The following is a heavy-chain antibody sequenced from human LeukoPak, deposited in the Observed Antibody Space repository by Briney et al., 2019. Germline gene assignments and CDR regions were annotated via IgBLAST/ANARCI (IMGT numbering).Heavy chain of an antibody. J-gene: IGHJ4*02. D-gene: IGHD3-22*01. CDR3: AKDIRYDSTSALDH. Sequence: GGSLRLSCAASGFTFDDYAMHWVRQAPGKGLEWVSGISWNGARIGYADSVKGRFTISRDNAKNSLYLQMNSLRAEDTALYYCAKDIRYDSTSALDHWGQGTLVTVSS. CDR1: GFTFDDYA. V-gene: IGHV3-9*01. CDR2: ISWNGARI.